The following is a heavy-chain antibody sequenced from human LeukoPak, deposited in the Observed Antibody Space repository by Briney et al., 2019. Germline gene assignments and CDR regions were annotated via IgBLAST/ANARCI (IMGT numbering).Heavy chain of an antibody. CDR2: IYYSGST. CDR3: ARARRDGYNPNWFDP. V-gene: IGHV4-30-4*01. D-gene: IGHD5-24*01. CDR1: GGSISSGDYY. Sequence: SETLSLTCTVSGGSISSGDYYWSWIRQPPGKGLEWIGYIYYSGSTYYNPSLKSRVTISIDTSKNQSSLKLTSVTAADTAVYYCARARRDGYNPNWFDPWGQGTLVTASS. J-gene: IGHJ5*02.